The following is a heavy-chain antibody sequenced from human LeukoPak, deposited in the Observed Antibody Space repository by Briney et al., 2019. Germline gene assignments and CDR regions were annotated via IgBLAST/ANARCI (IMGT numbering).Heavy chain of an antibody. Sequence: GGSLRLSCAASGFTFSNYNMNWVRQAPGKGLEWVSSISSSSTYMYYADSVKGRFTISRDNAKNSLYLQMNSLRAEDTAVYYCAGAGYDSGNYYFDYWGQGTLVTVSS. D-gene: IGHD3-22*01. V-gene: IGHV3-21*01. CDR1: GFTFSNYN. CDR3: AGAGYDSGNYYFDY. J-gene: IGHJ4*02. CDR2: ISSSSTYM.